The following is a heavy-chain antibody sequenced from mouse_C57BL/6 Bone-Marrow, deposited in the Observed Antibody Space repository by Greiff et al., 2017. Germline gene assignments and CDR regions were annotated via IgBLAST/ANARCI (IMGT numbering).Heavy chain of an antibody. CDR2: IDPSDSYN. J-gene: IGHJ2*01. V-gene: IGHV1-50*01. CDR1: GYTFTSYW. Sequence: VQLQQPGAELVKPGASVKLSCKASGYTFTSYWMQWVKQRPGQGLEWIGEIDPSDSYNNYKQKFKGKATLTVDTSSSTAFIQLSSLTSYDSAVYYCANYYGSSSYYFYYWGQGTTLTVSS. D-gene: IGHD1-1*01. CDR3: ANYYGSSSYYFYY.